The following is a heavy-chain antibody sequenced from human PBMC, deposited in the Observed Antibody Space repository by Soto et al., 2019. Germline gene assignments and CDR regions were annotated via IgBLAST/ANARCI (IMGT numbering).Heavy chain of an antibody. V-gene: IGHV4-59*08. Sequence: SETLSLTCTVSGGSISSYYWSWIRQPPGKGLESIGYIYYSGSTNYNPSLKSRVTISVDTSKNQFSLKLSSVTAADTAVYYCARHVDTGYHYYMDVWGKGTTVTVSS. J-gene: IGHJ6*03. CDR3: ARHVDTGYHYYMDV. D-gene: IGHD2-8*02. CDR1: GGSISSYY. CDR2: IYYSGST.